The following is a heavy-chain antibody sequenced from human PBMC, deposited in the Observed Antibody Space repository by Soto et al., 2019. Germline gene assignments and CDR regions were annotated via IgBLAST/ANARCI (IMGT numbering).Heavy chain of an antibody. V-gene: IGHV3-23*01. CDR2: ISASGDTT. D-gene: IGHD4-17*01. CDR1: GFTFSSYW. J-gene: IGHJ3*02. Sequence: PGGSLRLSCAASGFTFSSYWMHWVRQAPGKGLEWVSAISASGDTTYYADSVKGRFTISRDNSMNALCLQISSLRIEDTAVYYCARPRGYGVFDAYDIWGQGTMVAVSS. CDR3: ARPRGYGVFDAYDI.